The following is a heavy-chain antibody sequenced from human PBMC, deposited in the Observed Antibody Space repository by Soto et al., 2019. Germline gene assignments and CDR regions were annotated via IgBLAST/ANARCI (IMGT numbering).Heavy chain of an antibody. CDR3: ATKVGGTTVTTYYYYYGMDV. Sequence: QVQLVESGGGVVQPGRSLRLSCAASGFTFSSYAMHWVRQAPGKGLEWVAVISYDGSNKYYADSVKGRFTIPRDNSKNTLYLQMNSLRAEDPAVYYFATKVGGTTVTTYYYYYGMDVWGQGTTVTVSS. CDR1: GFTFSSYA. J-gene: IGHJ6*02. CDR2: ISYDGSNK. V-gene: IGHV3-30-3*01. D-gene: IGHD4-17*01.